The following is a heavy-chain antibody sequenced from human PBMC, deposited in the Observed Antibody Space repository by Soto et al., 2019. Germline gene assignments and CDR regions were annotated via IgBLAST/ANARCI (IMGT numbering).Heavy chain of an antibody. J-gene: IGHJ4*02. CDR2: INAGNGNT. CDR3: ARDHYYGSGSYNYFDY. V-gene: IGHV1-3*01. D-gene: IGHD3-10*01. Sequence: QVQLVQSGAEVKKPGASVKISCKASGYTFTSYAMHWVRQEPGQRLEWMGWINAGNGNTKYSQKFQGRVTITRDTSASTAYMELSSLRSEDTAVYYCARDHYYGSGSYNYFDYWGQGTLVTVSS. CDR1: GYTFTSYA.